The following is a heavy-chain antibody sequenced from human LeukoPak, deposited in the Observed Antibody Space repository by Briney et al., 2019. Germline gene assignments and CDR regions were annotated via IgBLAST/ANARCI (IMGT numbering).Heavy chain of an antibody. CDR1: GFTFSSYA. D-gene: IGHD3-10*01. CDR2: ISYDGSNK. J-gene: IGHJ4*02. CDR3: ARDGWYYYGSGSYLLGGDY. Sequence: PGRSLRLSCAASGFTFSSYAMHWVRQAPGKGLEWVAVISYDGSNKYYVDSVKGRFTISRDNSKNTLYLQMNSLRAEDTAVYYCARDGWYYYGSGSYLLGGDYWGQGTLVTVSS. V-gene: IGHV3-30*04.